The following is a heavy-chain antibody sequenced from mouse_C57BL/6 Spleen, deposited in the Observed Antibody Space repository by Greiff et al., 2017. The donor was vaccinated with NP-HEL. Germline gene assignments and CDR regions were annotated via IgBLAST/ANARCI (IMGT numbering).Heavy chain of an antibody. CDR1: GYTFTSYW. CDR3: AREELGRFAY. Sequence: VKLQQPGAELVKPGASVKLSCKASGYTFTSYWMHWVKQRPGQGLEWIGMIHPNSGSTNYNEKFKSKATLTVDKSSSTAYMQLSSLTSEDSAVYYCAREELGRFAYWGQGTLVTVSA. V-gene: IGHV1-64*01. J-gene: IGHJ3*01. D-gene: IGHD4-1*01. CDR2: IHPNSGST.